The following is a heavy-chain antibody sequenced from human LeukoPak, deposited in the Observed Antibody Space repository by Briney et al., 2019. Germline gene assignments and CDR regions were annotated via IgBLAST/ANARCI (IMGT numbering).Heavy chain of an antibody. V-gene: IGHV3-64*01. CDR2: ISSNGDST. CDR1: GFTFSSYP. CDR3: ARAFYDSGGYYYDY. J-gene: IGHJ4*02. D-gene: IGHD3-22*01. Sequence: GGSLRLSCAASGFTFSSYPMHWGRQAPGKGLEYVSAISSNGDSTYYANSVKGRFTISRDNSKNTLYLQMGSLRAEDMAVYYCARAFYDSGGYYYDYWGQGTLVTVSS.